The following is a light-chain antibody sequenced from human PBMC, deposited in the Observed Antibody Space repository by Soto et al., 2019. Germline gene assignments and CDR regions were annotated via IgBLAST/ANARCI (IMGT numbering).Light chain of an antibody. CDR3: QKRSNWPPIT. J-gene: IGKJ5*01. Sequence: DILLAQFSRPLSLSPGERATLSCRARQSVSSSYLAWYQQKPGQAPRLLIYDASTRATGIPDRFSGSGSGTDFTLTISSLEPEDFAVYYCQKRSNWPPITFGQGTRLDIK. CDR2: DAS. V-gene: IGKV3D-20*02. CDR1: QSVSSSY.